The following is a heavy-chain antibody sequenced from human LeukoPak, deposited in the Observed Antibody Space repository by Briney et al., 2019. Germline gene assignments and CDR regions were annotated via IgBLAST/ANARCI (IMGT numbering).Heavy chain of an antibody. CDR1: GFTFSAYA. CDR2: ISGSDGTI. Sequence: QSGGSLRLSCAASGFTFSAYAMSWVRQAPGKGPEWVSAISGSDGTIYYADSVKGRFTVSRDNSKNTLYLQMNSLRAEDSAIYYCAKRSSYSSGYYGDYWGRGTLVTVSS. J-gene: IGHJ4*02. CDR3: AKRSSYSSGYYGDY. D-gene: IGHD6-19*01. V-gene: IGHV3-23*01.